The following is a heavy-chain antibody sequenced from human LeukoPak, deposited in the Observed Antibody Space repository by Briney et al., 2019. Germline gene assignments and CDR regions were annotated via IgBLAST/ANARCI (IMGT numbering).Heavy chain of an antibody. D-gene: IGHD3-22*01. J-gene: IGHJ3*02. CDR3: ARTGNGGHYYDSSGYHKNAFDI. V-gene: IGHV4-4*07. CDR1: GGSISSYY. CDR2: IYISGST. Sequence: SETLSLTCTVSGGSISSYYWSWIRQPAGKGLEWIGRIYISGSTNYNPSLKSRVTMSVDTSKNQFSLKLSSVTAVDTAVYYCARTGNGGHYYDSSGYHKNAFDIWGQGTMVTVSS.